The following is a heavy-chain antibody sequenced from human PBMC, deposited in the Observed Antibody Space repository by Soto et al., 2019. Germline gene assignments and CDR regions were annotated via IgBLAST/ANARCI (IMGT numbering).Heavy chain of an antibody. Sequence: PGGSLRLSCAASGFTFRNYAMHWVRQAPGKGLEWVATISYDGDNKYYTDSVKGPFTISRDNSKNTLYLQMNSLRPEDTAVYYCARPWGQLSTYYYGMDTWGQGTTVTLS. CDR1: GFTFRNYA. CDR2: ISYDGDNK. V-gene: IGHV3-30-3*01. J-gene: IGHJ6*02. CDR3: ARPWGQLSTYYYGMDT. D-gene: IGHD3-16*01.